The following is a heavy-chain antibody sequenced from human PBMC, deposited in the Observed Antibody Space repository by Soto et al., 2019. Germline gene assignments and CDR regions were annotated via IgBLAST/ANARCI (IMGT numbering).Heavy chain of an antibody. J-gene: IGHJ5*02. Sequence: QVQLQESGPGLVRPSETLSLTCTLSGGSFSPNYWSWLRQPPGKGLEWVGYIYYGGTTSYNPSRKSRVSISLETSKRQFSLRLSSVTAADTAVYYCARLCNYYQSLDPWGPGTLVTVSS. CDR2: IYYGGTT. V-gene: IGHV4-59*08. D-gene: IGHD4-4*01. CDR1: GGSFSPNY. CDR3: ARLCNYYQSLDP.